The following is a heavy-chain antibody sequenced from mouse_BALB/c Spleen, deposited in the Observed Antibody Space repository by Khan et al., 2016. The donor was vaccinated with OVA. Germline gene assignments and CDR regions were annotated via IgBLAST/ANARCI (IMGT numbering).Heavy chain of an antibody. CDR2: ISSTGSYT. CDR1: GFAFNSYD. Sequence: EVELVESGGGLVKPGGSLKLSCEVSGFAFNSYDMSWVRQTPEKRLEWVATISSTGSYTYYPDSVKGRFTISRDTARNTLYLQMSSLRSEDSALYCCTSPSYYSNPWVTCWGQGTLVTVAA. CDR3: TSPSYYSNPWVTC. V-gene: IGHV5-9*02. J-gene: IGHJ3*01. D-gene: IGHD2-5*01.